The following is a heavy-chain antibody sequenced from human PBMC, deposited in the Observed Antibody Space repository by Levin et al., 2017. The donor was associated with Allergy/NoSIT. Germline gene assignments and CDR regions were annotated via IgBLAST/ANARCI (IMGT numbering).Heavy chain of an antibody. CDR3: ARDGSYGGYYYGMDV. Sequence: GGSLRLSCAASGFTFDDYGMSWVRQAPGKGLEWVSGINWNGGSTGYADSVKGRFTISRDNAKNSLYLQMNSLRAEDTALYHCARDGSYGGYYYGMDVWGQGTTVTVSS. D-gene: IGHD4-23*01. J-gene: IGHJ6*02. CDR1: GFTFDDYG. V-gene: IGHV3-20*01. CDR2: INWNGGST.